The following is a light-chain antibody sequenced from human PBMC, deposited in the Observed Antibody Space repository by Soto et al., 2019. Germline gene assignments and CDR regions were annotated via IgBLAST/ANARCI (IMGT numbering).Light chain of an antibody. Sequence: QSVLTQSPSASASLGASVKLTCTLSSGHSSYAIAWHQQQPEKGPRFLMKVNSDGSHNKGGGIPDRFSGSSSGAERSLTISSLQSEDEADYYCQTWGTGIVVFGGGTKLTVL. CDR1: SGHSSYA. CDR3: QTWGTGIVV. V-gene: IGLV4-69*01. J-gene: IGLJ3*02. CDR2: VNSDGSH.